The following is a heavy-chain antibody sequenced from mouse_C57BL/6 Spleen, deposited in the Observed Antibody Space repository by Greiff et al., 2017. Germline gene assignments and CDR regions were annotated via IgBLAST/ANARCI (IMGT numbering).Heavy chain of an antibody. J-gene: IGHJ1*03. D-gene: IGHD1-1*01. CDR2: IDPANGNT. V-gene: IGHV14-3*01. Sequence: VQLKQSVAELVRPGASVKLSCTASGFNIKNTYMHWVKQRPEQGLEWNGRIDPANGNTKYAPKFQGKATITADTSSNTAYLQLSSLTSEDTAIYYCARDYGSSYWYFDVWGTGTTVTVSS. CDR1: GFNIKNTY. CDR3: ARDYGSSYWYFDV.